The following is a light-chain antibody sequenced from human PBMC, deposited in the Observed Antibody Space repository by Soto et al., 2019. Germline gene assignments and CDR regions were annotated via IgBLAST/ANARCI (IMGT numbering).Light chain of an antibody. J-gene: IGLJ7*01. CDR1: SSDVGSHNF. CDR2: EVS. CDR3: CSYGGSRAV. V-gene: IGLV2-23*02. Sequence: QSALTQPASVSGSPGQSITISCTGTSSDVGSHNFVSWYQQHPGQAPKLMIYEVSKRPLGVSARFSASKSGNTASLTISGLQAEYEADYYGCSYGGSRAVFGGGTQLTVL.